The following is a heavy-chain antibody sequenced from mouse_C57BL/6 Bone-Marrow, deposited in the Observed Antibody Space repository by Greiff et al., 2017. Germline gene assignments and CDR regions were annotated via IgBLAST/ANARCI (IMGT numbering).Heavy chain of an antibody. CDR2: IWSGGST. CDR3: ARNDYYDYDEGTWFAY. J-gene: IGHJ3*01. D-gene: IGHD2-4*01. V-gene: IGHV2-2*01. Sequence: VQLVESGPGLVQPSQSLSITCTVSGFSLTSYGVHWVRQSPGKGLEWLGVIWSGGSTDYNAAFISRLSISKDNSKSHVFFKMNSLQADDTAIYYCARNDYYDYDEGTWFAYWGQGTLVTVSA. CDR1: GFSLTSYG.